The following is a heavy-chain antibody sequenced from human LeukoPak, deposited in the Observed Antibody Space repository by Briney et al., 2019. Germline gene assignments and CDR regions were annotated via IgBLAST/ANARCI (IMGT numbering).Heavy chain of an antibody. CDR3: AREMWGRYSSSWYSWAFDI. V-gene: IGHV3-48*01. D-gene: IGHD6-13*01. CDR1: GFTFSSYS. CDR2: ISSSSSTI. J-gene: IGHJ3*02. Sequence: PGGSLRLSCAASGFTFSSYSMNWVRQAPGKGLEWVSYISSSSSTIYYADSVKGRFTISRDNAKNSLYLQMNSLRAEDTAVYYCAREMWGRYSSSWYSWAFDIWGQGTMVTVSS.